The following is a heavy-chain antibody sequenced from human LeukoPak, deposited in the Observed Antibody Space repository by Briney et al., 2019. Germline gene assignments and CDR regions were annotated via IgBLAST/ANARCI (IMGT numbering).Heavy chain of an antibody. J-gene: IGHJ5*02. CDR3: ARQQTDYDFWSGYYQTPYNWFDP. Sequence: SETLSLTCTVSGGSISSYYWSWIRQPPGKGLEWIGYIYYSGSTNYNPSLKSRVTISVDTSKNQFSLKLSSVTAADTAVYYCARQQTDYDFWSGYYQTPYNWFDPWGQGTLVTVSS. D-gene: IGHD3-3*01. V-gene: IGHV4-59*01. CDR2: IYYSGST. CDR1: GGSISSYY.